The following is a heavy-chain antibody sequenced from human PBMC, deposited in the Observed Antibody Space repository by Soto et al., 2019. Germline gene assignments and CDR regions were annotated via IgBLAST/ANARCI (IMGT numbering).Heavy chain of an antibody. CDR1: GGSISSRSHY. CDR3: ATADGFGVVTPFFEY. CDR2: SYYRGST. J-gene: IGHJ4*02. D-gene: IGHD3-3*01. Sequence: QLQLQESGPGLVKPSGTLSLTCTVSGGSISSRSHYWGWIRQSPGKHLEWIGSSYYRGSTHYNPSLKTRVTISVDTSKNQVSLKVYSVTAADTAVYYCATADGFGVVTPFFEYWGQGILVTVSS. V-gene: IGHV4-39*01.